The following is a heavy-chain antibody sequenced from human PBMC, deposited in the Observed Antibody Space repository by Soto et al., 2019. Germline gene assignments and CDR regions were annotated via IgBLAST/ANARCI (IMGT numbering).Heavy chain of an antibody. Sequence: QVQLQESSAGLVKPSDTLSLTCAVSGYSISSSNWWGWIRQPPGKGLEWIGYIYYSGTTYYNPSLKSRVTMSVDTSKNQFSLKLTSVTAVDTAVYYCTRREIQRPIDYWGQGTLVTVSS. CDR3: TRREIQRPIDY. D-gene: IGHD1-26*01. J-gene: IGHJ4*02. CDR1: GYSISSSNW. CDR2: IYYSGTT. V-gene: IGHV4-28*01.